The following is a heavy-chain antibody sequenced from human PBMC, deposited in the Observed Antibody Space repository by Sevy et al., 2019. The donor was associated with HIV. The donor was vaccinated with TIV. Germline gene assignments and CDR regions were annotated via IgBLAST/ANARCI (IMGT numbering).Heavy chain of an antibody. CDR3: ARVVSCGGDCYYLDS. J-gene: IGHJ4*02. V-gene: IGHV3-30*04. CDR1: GFTFTNYD. CDR2: ISHEVRYK. D-gene: IGHD2-21*02. Sequence: GGSLRLSCAASGFTFTNYDMHWVRQAPGRGLDWVAVISHEVRYKNYAESVKVRFTISRDNFTNTLFLQMDSLRPEDTAVYFCARVVSCGGDCYYLDSWGQGALVTVSS.